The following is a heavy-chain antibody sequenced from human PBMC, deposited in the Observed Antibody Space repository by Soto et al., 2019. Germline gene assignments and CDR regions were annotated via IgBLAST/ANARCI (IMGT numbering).Heavy chain of an antibody. J-gene: IGHJ6*02. D-gene: IGHD6-13*01. V-gene: IGHV4-59*01. CDR3: AREGVSSSWYNYYGMDV. Sequence: SETLSLTCTASGGSISSYYWSWIRQPPGKGLEWIGYIYYSGSTKYNPSLKSRVTISVDTSKNQFSLKLSSVTAADTAVYYCAREGVSSSWYNYYGMDVWGQGTTVTVSS. CDR2: IYYSGST. CDR1: GGSISSYY.